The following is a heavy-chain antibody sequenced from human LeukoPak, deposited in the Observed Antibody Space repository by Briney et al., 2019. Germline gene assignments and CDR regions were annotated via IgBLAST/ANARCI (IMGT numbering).Heavy chain of an antibody. CDR3: ARDLGFGPMVRGVISP. CDR2: IYYSGST. J-gene: IGHJ5*02. Sequence: SETLSLTCTVSGGSISSSSYYWSWIRQPPRKGLEWIGYIYYSGSTNYNPSLKSRVTISVDTSKNQFSLRLGSVTAADTAVYYCARDLGFGPMVRGVISPWGQGTLVTVSS. V-gene: IGHV4-61*01. CDR1: GGSISSSSYY. D-gene: IGHD3-10*01.